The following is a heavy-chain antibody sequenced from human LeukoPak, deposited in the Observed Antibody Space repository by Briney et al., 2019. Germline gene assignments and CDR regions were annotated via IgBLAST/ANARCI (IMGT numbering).Heavy chain of an antibody. CDR2: TYYSGST. V-gene: IGHV4-59*08. J-gene: IGHJ6*02. CDR3: ARLSEDSSYYCGMDV. D-gene: IGHD6-6*01. Sequence: SETLSLTCTVSGGSISSYYWSWIRQPPGKGLEWIGYTYYSGSTNYNPSLKSRVTISVDTSKNQFSLKLSSVTAADTAVYYCARLSEDSSYYCGMDVWGQGTTVTVSS. CDR1: GGSISSYY.